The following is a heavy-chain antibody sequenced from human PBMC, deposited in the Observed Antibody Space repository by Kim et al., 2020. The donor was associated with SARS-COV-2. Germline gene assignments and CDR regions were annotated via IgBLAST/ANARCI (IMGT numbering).Heavy chain of an antibody. D-gene: IGHD3-22*01. Sequence: ASVKVSCKVSGYTLTELSMHWVRQAPGKGLEWMGGFDPEDGETIYAQKFQGRVTMTEDTSTDTAYMELSSLRSEDTAVYYCATRFSSGLLFDYWGQGTLVTVSS. J-gene: IGHJ4*02. CDR2: FDPEDGET. V-gene: IGHV1-24*01. CDR1: GYTLTELS. CDR3: ATRFSSGLLFDY.